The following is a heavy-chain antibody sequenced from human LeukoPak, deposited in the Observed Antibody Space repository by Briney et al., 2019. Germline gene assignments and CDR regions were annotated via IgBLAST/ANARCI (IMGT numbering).Heavy chain of an antibody. D-gene: IGHD4-23*01. CDR1: GFSLSTSGMC. CDR3: ARTAGGNSYFYYMDV. J-gene: IGHJ6*03. Sequence: ESGPALVKPTQTLTLTCTFSGFSLSTSGMCVSWIRQPPGKALEWLARIDWDDDKYYSTYLKTRLTISKDTSKNPVVLTMTNVTPEDTATYYCARTAGGNSYFYYMDVWGKGTTVTVSS. V-gene: IGHV2-70*11. CDR2: IDWDDDK.